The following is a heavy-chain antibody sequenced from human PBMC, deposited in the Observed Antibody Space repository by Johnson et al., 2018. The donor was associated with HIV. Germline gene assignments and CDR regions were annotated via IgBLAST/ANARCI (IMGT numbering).Heavy chain of an antibody. CDR1: GFTFSSYG. D-gene: IGHD1-7*01. V-gene: IGHV3-30*02. J-gene: IGHJ3*02. Sequence: QVQLVESGGGLVQPGVSLRLSCAASGFTFSSYGMHWVRQAPGKGLEWVAFIRYDGSNKYYADSVKGRFTISRDNSKNTLYLQMNSLRAEDTAVYYCVKDSKRELLQGKDAFDMWGQGTMVTVSS. CDR2: IRYDGSNK. CDR3: VKDSKRELLQGKDAFDM.